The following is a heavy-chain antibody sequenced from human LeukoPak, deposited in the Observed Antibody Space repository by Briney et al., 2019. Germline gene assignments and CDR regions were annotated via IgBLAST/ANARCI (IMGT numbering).Heavy chain of an antibody. CDR3: ARGKRGYSYGSPDY. V-gene: IGHV4-59*08. CDR2: IYSSGST. J-gene: IGHJ4*02. CDR1: GGSISSYY. D-gene: IGHD5-18*01. Sequence: PSETLSLTCTVSGGSISSYYWSWVRQPPGKGLEWIGYIYSSGSTNYNPSLKSRVTISVDTSKNQFSLKLSSVTAADTAVYYCARGKRGYSYGSPDYWGQGTLVTVSS.